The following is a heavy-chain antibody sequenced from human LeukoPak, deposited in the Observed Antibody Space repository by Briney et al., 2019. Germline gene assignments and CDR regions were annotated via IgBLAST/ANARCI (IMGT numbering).Heavy chain of an antibody. Sequence: GGSLRLSCAASGFNFDDYAMHWVRQAPGKGLEWVSGISWNSGSIGYADSVKGRFTISRDNAKNSLYLQMNSLRAEDTAVYYCARVAGSGYYGYYMDVWGKGTTVTVSS. V-gene: IGHV3-9*01. CDR2: ISWNSGSI. D-gene: IGHD3-22*01. CDR1: GFNFDDYA. J-gene: IGHJ6*03. CDR3: ARVAGSGYYGYYMDV.